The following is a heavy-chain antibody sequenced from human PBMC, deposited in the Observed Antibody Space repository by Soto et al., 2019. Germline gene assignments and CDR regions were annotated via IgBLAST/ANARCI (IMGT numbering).Heavy chain of an antibody. V-gene: IGHV4-4*07. CDR1: GRSMISYY. CDR3: AREGDDRHFFFDS. CDR2: IYTGGNT. J-gene: IGHJ4*02. D-gene: IGHD3-3*02. Sequence: QLQESGPGLVKPSETLSLTCNVSGRSMISYYWSWIRQPAGKGLEWIGRIYTGGNTHYNPSLKSRVTMSVDTSKSQFSLSLTSVTAADTAVYYCAREGDDRHFFFDSWGQGTLVTVSS.